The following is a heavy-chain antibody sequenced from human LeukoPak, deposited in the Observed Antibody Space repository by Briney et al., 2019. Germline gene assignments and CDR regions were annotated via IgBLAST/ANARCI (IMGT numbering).Heavy chain of an antibody. CDR1: GFTFSNAW. CDR2: IKSKTDGGTT. CDR3: TRERSYGY. Sequence: GGTLRLSCAASGFTFSNAWMSWVRQAPGKGLEWVGRIKSKTDGGTTDYAAPVKGRFTISREDSNNTLYLQMNSLKTEDTALYYCTRERSYGYWGQGTLVTVSS. D-gene: IGHD3-10*01. J-gene: IGHJ4*02. V-gene: IGHV3-15*01.